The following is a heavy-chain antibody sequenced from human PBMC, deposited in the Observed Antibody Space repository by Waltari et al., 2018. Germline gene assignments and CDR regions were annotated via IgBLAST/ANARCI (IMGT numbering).Heavy chain of an antibody. J-gene: IGHJ6*02. CDR1: GGSISSYY. CDR3: ASNDFWSGRYYGMDV. D-gene: IGHD3-3*01. V-gene: IGHV4-59*01. Sequence: QVQLQESGPGLVKPSETLSLTCTVSGGSISSYYWSWIRQPPGKGLEWIGYIYYGGTNNYNPSLKSRVTISVDTSKNQFSLKLSSVTAADTAVYYCASNDFWSGRYYGMDVWGQGTTVTVSS. CDR2: IYYGGTN.